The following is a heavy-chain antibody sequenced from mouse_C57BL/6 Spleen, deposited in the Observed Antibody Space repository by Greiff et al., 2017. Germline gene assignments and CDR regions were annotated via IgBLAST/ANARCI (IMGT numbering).Heavy chain of an antibody. J-gene: IGHJ2*01. CDR3: TTPFYGNFDY. CDR2: IDPENGDT. D-gene: IGHD2-1*01. Sequence: VQLQQPGAELVRPGASVKLSCTASGFNIKDDYMHWVKQRPEQGLEWIGWIDPENGDTEYASKFQGKATITADTSSNTAYLQLSSLTSEDTAVYYCTTPFYGNFDYWGQGTTLTVSS. CDR1: GFNIKDDY. V-gene: IGHV14-4*01.